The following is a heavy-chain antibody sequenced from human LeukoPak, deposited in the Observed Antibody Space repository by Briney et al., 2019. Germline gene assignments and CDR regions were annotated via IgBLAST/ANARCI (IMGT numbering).Heavy chain of an antibody. V-gene: IGHV1-69*04. CDR3: ARDGGTAMVRSPDY. CDR1: GGTFSSYA. Sequence: ASVKVSCKASGGTFSSYAISWVRQAPGQGLEWMGRIIPILGIANYAQKFQGRVTITADKSTSTAYMELSSLRSEDTAVYCCARDGGTAMVRSPDYWGQGTLVTVSS. J-gene: IGHJ4*02. CDR2: IIPILGIA. D-gene: IGHD5-18*01.